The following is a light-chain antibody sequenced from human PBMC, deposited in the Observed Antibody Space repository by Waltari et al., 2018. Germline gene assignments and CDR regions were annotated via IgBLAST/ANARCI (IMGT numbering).Light chain of an antibody. CDR1: QSIGSR. CDR2: YAS. Sequence: ELVLTQSPDFQSVTSEEKVTITCRASQSIGSRLHWYQQKPNQSPKLLIKYASQSISGVPSRFSGSGSGTDFTLTINSLEAEDAAVYYCHQIASLPRTFGPGTKVEIK. J-gene: IGKJ1*01. CDR3: HQIASLPRT. V-gene: IGKV6D-21*02.